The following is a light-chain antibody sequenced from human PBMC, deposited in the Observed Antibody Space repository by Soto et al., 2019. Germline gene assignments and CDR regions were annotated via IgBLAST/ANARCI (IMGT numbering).Light chain of an antibody. CDR3: QQNFSPLVT. CDR1: ETITDF. J-gene: IGKJ4*01. V-gene: IGKV1-39*01. Sequence: DIQMTQSPPALSASVGDRVTIICRASETITDFLNWYQLKPGKAPKLLIYSASNLQPGVPSRFSGSGYGTDFTLTLSGLQHEDSATYYCQQNFSPLVTFGAGTKVEV. CDR2: SAS.